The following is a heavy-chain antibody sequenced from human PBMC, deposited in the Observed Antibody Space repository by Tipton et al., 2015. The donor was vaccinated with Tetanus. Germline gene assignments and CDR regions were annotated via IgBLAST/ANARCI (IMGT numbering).Heavy chain of an antibody. Sequence: QSGAEVKKPGASVKVSCKASGYTSTSYGLNWVRKAAGRGFEWMGWLNPKSGSAAYAPRFQGRVTMTTNTSITTAFMEVASLTYEDTAVYYCASGSSIRHGLDVWGHGTSVTVSS. D-gene: IGHD2-2*01. V-gene: IGHV1-8*02. CDR2: LNPKSGSA. J-gene: IGHJ6*02. CDR1: GYTSTSYG. CDR3: ASGSSIRHGLDV.